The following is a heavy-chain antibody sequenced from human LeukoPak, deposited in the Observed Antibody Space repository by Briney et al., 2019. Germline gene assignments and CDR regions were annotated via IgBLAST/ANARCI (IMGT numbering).Heavy chain of an antibody. CDR1: GFTFSTSD. Sequence: GGSLRLSCATSGFTFSTSDMHWVRQAPGKGLEWVSFIQYDGSRKNYVDSVKGRFTISRDNSKNTMYLQMFSLRPEDTAVYFCAKDLILWGQGTVVTVSS. V-gene: IGHV3-30*02. CDR3: AKDLIL. CDR2: IQYDGSRK. J-gene: IGHJ3*01.